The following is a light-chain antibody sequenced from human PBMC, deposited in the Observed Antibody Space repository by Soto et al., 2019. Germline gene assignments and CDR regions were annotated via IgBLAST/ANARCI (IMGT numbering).Light chain of an antibody. CDR1: QTISSY. CDR2: AAS. CDR3: QQNHSIAYT. J-gene: IGKJ2*01. V-gene: IGKV1-39*01. Sequence: DIQMTQSPSSLSASVGDRVTITCRASQTISSYLNWYQQKPGKAPKLLIYAASSLQSGVPSRFSGSGSGTDFTLTISSLQPEDFATYYSQQNHSIAYTFGQGTKLEIK.